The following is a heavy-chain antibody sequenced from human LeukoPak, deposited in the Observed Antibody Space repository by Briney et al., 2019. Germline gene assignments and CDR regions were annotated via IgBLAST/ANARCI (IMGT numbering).Heavy chain of an antibody. D-gene: IGHD6-13*01. CDR3: AAAAPNTAGWHY. J-gene: IGHJ4*02. Sequence: GESLKISCKGSGYSFTTYWIGWVRQMPGKGLEWMGIMYPADSDIRYNPSFQGQVTISADKSISTAFLQWSSLKASDTAMYYCAAAAPNTAGWHYWGQGTLVTVSS. V-gene: IGHV5-51*01. CDR1: GYSFTTYW. CDR2: MYPADSDI.